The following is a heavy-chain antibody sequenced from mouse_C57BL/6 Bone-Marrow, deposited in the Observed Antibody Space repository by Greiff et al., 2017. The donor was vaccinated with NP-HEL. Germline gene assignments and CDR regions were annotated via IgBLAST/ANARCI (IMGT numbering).Heavy chain of an antibody. CDR3: ARGQLRLQAWFAY. J-gene: IGHJ3*01. V-gene: IGHV5-17*01. CDR1: GFTFSDYG. D-gene: IGHD3-2*02. CDR2: ISSGSSTI. Sequence: EVHLVESGGGLVKPGGSLKLSCAASGFTFSDYGMHWVRQAPEKGLEWVAYISSGSSTIYYADTVKGRFTISRDNAKNTLFLQMTSLRSEDTAMYYCARGQLRLQAWFAYWGQGTLVTVSA.